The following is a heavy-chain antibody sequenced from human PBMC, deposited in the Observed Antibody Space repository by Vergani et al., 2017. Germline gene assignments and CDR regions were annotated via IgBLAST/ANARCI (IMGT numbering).Heavy chain of an antibody. Sequence: EVQLLQSEGAVVQPGGSLRLSCVASGFTFSSHAMSWVRQGHVQGLEWVSSIKNTGDSTHYADSVKGRFNISRDNSKNTRYLQMTSLRVEDTAVYYCGGGSDNYNWGQGTLVTVSS. CDR1: GFTFSSHA. CDR2: IKNTGDST. J-gene: IGHJ4*02. V-gene: IGHV3-23*01. CDR3: GGGSDNYN. D-gene: IGHD5-24*01.